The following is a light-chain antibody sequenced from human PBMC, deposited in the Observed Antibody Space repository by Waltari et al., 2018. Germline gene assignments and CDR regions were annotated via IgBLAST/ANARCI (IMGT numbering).Light chain of an antibody. V-gene: IGKV1-5*03. Sequence: DIQMTQSPSTLSAPVGDRVTITCRASQSIRSWLAWYQQKPGKAPKHLISKGATLESGVPSSFSGSGSGTEFTRTISSLQPDDFATYHCQQYKSPPWTFGQGTKVEIK. CDR3: QQYKSPPWT. J-gene: IGKJ1*01. CDR1: QSIRSW. CDR2: KGA.